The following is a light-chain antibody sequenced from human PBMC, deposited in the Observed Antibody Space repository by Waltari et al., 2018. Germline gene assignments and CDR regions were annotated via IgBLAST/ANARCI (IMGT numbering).Light chain of an antibody. CDR1: HLGSKW. J-gene: IGLJ1*01. Sequence: SFELTQPSSVSVSPGQTASIACSGDHLGSKWTSWYQQKAGQSPVLVIYADSERPSGGPGSFSAARSGDTVTLNISGTQDLDEADYYCQTWDSNIFVFGPGTKVTVL. V-gene: IGLV3-1*01. CDR2: ADS. CDR3: QTWDSNIFV.